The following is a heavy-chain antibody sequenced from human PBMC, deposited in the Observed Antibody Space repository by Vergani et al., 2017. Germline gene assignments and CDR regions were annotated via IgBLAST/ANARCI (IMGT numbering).Heavy chain of an antibody. CDR1: GYSFTSYW. V-gene: IGHV5-51*01. CDR2: NYPGDSHT. J-gene: IGHJ4*02. D-gene: IGHD3-3*01. Sequence: EVQLVQSGAEVKTPGASLKISCTGSGYSFTSYWIGWVRQVPGKGLEGMGINYPGDSHTRYSPSFQGQVTISADKSISTAYLQWSSLKASDTAMYYCARKTIFGVFHYDYWGQGTLVTVSS. CDR3: ARKTIFGVFHYDY.